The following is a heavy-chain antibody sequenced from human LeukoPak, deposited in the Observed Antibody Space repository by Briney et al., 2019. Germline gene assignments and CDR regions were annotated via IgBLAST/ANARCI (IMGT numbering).Heavy chain of an antibody. Sequence: TGGSLRLSCAASGLTFSSYAMHWVRQAPGKGLEWVAVISYDGSNKYYADSVKGRFTISRDNSKNTLYLQMNSLRAEDTAVYYCARVWELLIDYWGQGTLVTVSS. CDR1: GLTFSSYA. J-gene: IGHJ4*02. V-gene: IGHV3-30*04. CDR2: ISYDGSNK. D-gene: IGHD1-26*01. CDR3: ARVWELLIDY.